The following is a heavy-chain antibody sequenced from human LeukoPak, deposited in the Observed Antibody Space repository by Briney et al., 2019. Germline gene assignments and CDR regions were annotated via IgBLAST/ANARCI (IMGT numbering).Heavy chain of an antibody. CDR1: GFIFSSYS. D-gene: IGHD3-10*01. V-gene: IGHV3-48*01. J-gene: IGHJ4*02. CDR3: VRDSFGFDY. CDR2: ISSSSSII. Sequence: PGGSLRLSCAASGFIFSSYSMNWVRQAPGKGLEWVSYISSSSSIIYYADSVKGRLTISRDNAKNSLYLQMNSLRAEDTAVYYCVRDSFGFDYWGQGTLVTVSS.